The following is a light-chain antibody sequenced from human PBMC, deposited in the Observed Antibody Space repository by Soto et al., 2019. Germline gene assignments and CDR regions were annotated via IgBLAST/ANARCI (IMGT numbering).Light chain of an antibody. V-gene: IGKV3-20*01. CDR3: QQYGSSPLT. Sequence: EIVLTQSPGTLSLSPGERATLSCRASQSVSSSYLAWYQQKPGQAPRLLIYGASSRATGIPDRFSGSGSGTDFTLPISRLQPEDLAVYYCQQYGSSPLTFGPGTKVDI. CDR2: GAS. CDR1: QSVSSSY. J-gene: IGKJ3*01.